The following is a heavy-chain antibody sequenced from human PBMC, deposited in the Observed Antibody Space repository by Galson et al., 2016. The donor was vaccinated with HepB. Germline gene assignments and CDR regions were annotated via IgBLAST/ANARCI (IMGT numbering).Heavy chain of an antibody. V-gene: IGHV4-59*01. Sequence: SETLSLTCSVSGGSINSYYCSWIRQPPGKGLEWIGSIFDTGTTNYNPSLKSRVTISVDTSKNQFSLRVTSMTAADTAVYYCASGSYQFVYYWGQGTLVTVPS. J-gene: IGHJ4*02. CDR3: ASGSYQFVYY. D-gene: IGHD2-2*01. CDR2: IFDTGTT. CDR1: GGSINSYY.